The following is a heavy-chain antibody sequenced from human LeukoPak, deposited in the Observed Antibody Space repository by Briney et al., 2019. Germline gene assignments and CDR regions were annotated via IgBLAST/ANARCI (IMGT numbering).Heavy chain of an antibody. Sequence: PGGSLRLSCVASGITFSDYWMSWVRQAPGKGLEWVGRIKSKGDGETIDYNTPAKGRFSISRDDSKNTLYLQMNSLKDEDTAMYYRTVRSSIWSQGTLVTVSS. CDR2: IKSKGDGETI. CDR3: TVRSSI. D-gene: IGHD3-3*02. J-gene: IGHJ4*02. V-gene: IGHV3-15*01. CDR1: GITFSDYW.